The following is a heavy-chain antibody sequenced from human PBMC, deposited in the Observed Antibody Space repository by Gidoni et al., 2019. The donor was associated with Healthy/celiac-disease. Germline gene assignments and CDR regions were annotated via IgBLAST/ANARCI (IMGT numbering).Heavy chain of an antibody. D-gene: IGHD4-17*01. V-gene: IGHV3-21*01. CDR3: ARDSVDYGDPFYF. CDR2: ISSSSSYI. Sequence: EVQLVESGGGLVKPGGSLRLSCAASGFTFSSYSMNWVRQAPGKGLEWVSSISSSSSYIYYADSVKGRFTISRDNAKNSLYLQMNSLRAEDTAVYYCARDSVDYGDPFYFWGQGTLVTVSS. J-gene: IGHJ4*02. CDR1: GFTFSSYS.